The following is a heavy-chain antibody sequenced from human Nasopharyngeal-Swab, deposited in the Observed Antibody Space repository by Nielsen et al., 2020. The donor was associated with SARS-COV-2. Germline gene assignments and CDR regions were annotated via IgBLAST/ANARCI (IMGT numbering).Heavy chain of an antibody. CDR2: INPNSGGT. Sequence: WVRQAPGQRLEWMGRINPNSGGTNYAQKFQGRVTITRDTSASTVYMELSSLTSEDTAVYYCARCPEFWSGYYFDSWGQGTLVTVSS. V-gene: IGHV1-2*06. D-gene: IGHD3-3*01. CDR3: ARCPEFWSGYYFDS. J-gene: IGHJ4*02.